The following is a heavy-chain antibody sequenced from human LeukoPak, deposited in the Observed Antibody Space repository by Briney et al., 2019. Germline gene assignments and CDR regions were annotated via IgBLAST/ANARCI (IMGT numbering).Heavy chain of an antibody. D-gene: IGHD6-19*01. V-gene: IGHV3-53*01. CDR1: GSTVSNNY. CDR2: IYSGGST. Sequence: SGGSLRLSCAASGSTVSNNYMSWVRQAPGKGLEWVSVIYSGGSTYYADSVKGRFTISRDNSKNMLYLQMNSLRAEDTAVYYCARDQWLALQHWGQGTLVTVSS. J-gene: IGHJ1*01. CDR3: ARDQWLALQH.